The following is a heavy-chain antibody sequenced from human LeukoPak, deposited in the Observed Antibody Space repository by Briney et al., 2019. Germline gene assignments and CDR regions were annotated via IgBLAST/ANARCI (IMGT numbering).Heavy chain of an antibody. CDR3: ARDPLYDSSGLDY. D-gene: IGHD3-22*01. J-gene: IGHJ4*02. Sequence: PGGSLRLSCAASGFTFSSYSMNWDRQAPGKGLEWVSSISSSSSYLYYADSVKGRFTISRDNAKNSLYLQMNSLRAEDTAVYYCARDPLYDSSGLDYWGQGTLVTVSS. CDR2: ISSSSSYL. CDR1: GFTFSSYS. V-gene: IGHV3-21*01.